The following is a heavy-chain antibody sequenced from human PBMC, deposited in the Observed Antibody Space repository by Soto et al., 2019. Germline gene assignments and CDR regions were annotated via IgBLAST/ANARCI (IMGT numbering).Heavy chain of an antibody. J-gene: IGHJ4*02. V-gene: IGHV3-9*01. CDR1: GFTFDDNA. CDR3: AISQDRGGRTTFIY. CDR2: INWKSDI. Sequence: SLRLSCAVSGFTFDDNAMHWGRQAPEKGLEGVSGINWKSDIGYADSVKGRLTISRDNAENSLYLQMNSLRAEDTALYYCAISQDRGGRTTFIYWGQGTQVTVSS. D-gene: IGHD3-16*01.